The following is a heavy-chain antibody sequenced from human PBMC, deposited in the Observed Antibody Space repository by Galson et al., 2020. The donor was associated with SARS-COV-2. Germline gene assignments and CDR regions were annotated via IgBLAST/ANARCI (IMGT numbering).Heavy chain of an antibody. D-gene: IGHD5-18*01. CDR1: GYTFTSYY. CDR2: INPSGGST. V-gene: IGHV1-46*01. CDR3: ARGLKGGYKYGQDAFDM. J-gene: IGHJ3*02. Sequence: GESLKISCKASGYTFTSYYMHWVRQAPGQGLEWMGIINPSGGSTSYAQKFQGRVTMTRDTSTSTVYMELSSLRSEDTAVYYCARGLKGGYKYGQDAFDMWGQGTKVTVSS.